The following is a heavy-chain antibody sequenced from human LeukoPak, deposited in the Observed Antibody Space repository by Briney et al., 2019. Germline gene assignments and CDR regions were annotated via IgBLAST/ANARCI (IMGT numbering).Heavy chain of an antibody. J-gene: IGHJ3*02. CDR1: GFTFGDYA. CDR3: TRDLVGYYYDSSGYLGGAFDI. D-gene: IGHD3-22*01. V-gene: IGHV3-49*04. Sequence: GGSLRLSCTASGFTFGDYAMSWVRQAPGKGLEWVGFIRSKAYGGTTEYAASVKGRFTIPRDDSKSIAYLQMNSLKTEDTAVYYCTRDLVGYYYDSSGYLGGAFDIWGQGTMVTLSS. CDR2: IRSKAYGGTT.